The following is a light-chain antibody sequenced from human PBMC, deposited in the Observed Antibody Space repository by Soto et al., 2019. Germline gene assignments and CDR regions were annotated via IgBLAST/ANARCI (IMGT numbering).Light chain of an antibody. CDR2: GAS. Sequence: EIVMTQSPATLSVSPGERATLSCRASQSVSSNLAWYQQKPGQAPRLLIYGASTRAAGIPARFSGSGAGTELTLTISSLQSEDFAVYYCQQYHNWPAFGQGTKVDIK. J-gene: IGKJ1*01. CDR3: QQYHNWPA. CDR1: QSVSSN. V-gene: IGKV3-15*01.